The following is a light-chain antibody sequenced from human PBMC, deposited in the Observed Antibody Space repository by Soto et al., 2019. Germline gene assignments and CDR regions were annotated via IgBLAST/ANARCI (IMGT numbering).Light chain of an antibody. CDR3: QQYNNWPPIT. Sequence: EMVLTQSPGTLSLSPGERATVSCRASQSVSNNYLAWYQQKPGQAPRLLIYGASTRATGIPARFSGSGSGTEFTLTISSLQSEDFAVYYCQQYNNWPPITFGQGTRLEI. CDR2: GAS. V-gene: IGKV3-15*01. CDR1: QSVSNN. J-gene: IGKJ5*01.